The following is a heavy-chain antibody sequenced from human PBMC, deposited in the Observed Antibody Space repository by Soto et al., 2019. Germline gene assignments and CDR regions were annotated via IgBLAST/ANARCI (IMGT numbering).Heavy chain of an antibody. J-gene: IGHJ4*02. V-gene: IGHV3-7*01. CDR3: ARGIAARPAPCDY. CDR1: GFSLSSYG. Sequence: PGGSLRLSCAASGFSLSSYGMHWVRQAPGKGLEWVANIKQDGSEKYLVDSVKGRFTISRDNAKNSLFLQMNSLRAEDTAVYYCARGIAARPAPCDYWGQGTLVTVSS. CDR2: IKQDGSEK. D-gene: IGHD6-6*01.